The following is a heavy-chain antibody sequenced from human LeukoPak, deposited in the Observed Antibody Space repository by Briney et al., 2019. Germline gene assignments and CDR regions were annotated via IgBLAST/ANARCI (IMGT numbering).Heavy chain of an antibody. CDR2: IYYSGST. CDR1: GGSISSYY. CDR3: ARRITMVRGGNFDY. D-gene: IGHD3-10*01. V-gene: IGHV4-59*08. J-gene: IGHJ4*02. Sequence: PSETLSLTCTVSGGSISSYYWSWIRQPPGKGLEWIGYIYYSGSTNYNPSLKSRVTISVDTSKNQFSLKLSSVTAADTAVYYCARRITMVRGGNFDYWGQGTLVTVSS.